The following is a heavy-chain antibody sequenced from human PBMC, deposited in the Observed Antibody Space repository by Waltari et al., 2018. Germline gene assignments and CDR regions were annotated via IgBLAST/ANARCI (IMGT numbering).Heavy chain of an antibody. V-gene: IGHV1-46*04. Sequence: QVQLVQSGAEVKKPGASVNVSCKASGYIFTNYYVHWVRQAPGQGLEWMGISNPSGGSTRNAQKLQGRVTMTRDTSTSTVHREMSSLRSEDTAVYYCARAGAVRGRYYFDYWGQGTMVTVSS. CDR3: ARAGAVRGRYYFDY. D-gene: IGHD3-10*01. J-gene: IGHJ4*03. CDR2: SNPSGGST. CDR1: GYIFTNYY.